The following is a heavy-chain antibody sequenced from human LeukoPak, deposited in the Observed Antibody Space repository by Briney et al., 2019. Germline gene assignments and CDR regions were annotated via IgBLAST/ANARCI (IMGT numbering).Heavy chain of an antibody. CDR1: GFTFSSYA. V-gene: IGHV3-23*01. J-gene: IGHJ4*02. D-gene: IGHD6-6*01. CDR2: ISGSGGST. CDR3: AKDWGYHSSSSSFDY. Sequence: SGGSLRLSCAASGFTFSSYAMSWVRQAPGKGLEWVSAISGSGGSTYYADSVKGRFTISRDNSKNTLYLQMNSLRAEDTAVYYCAKDWGYHSSSSSFDYWGQGTLVTVSS.